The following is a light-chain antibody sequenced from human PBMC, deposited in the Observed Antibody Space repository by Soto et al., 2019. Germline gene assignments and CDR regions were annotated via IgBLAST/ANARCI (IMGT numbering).Light chain of an antibody. CDR2: SNN. J-gene: IGLJ3*02. Sequence: QSVLTQPPSASGTPGQRVTISCSGSSSNIGSNTVNWYQQLPGTAPKLLIYSNNQRPSGVPDRVSGSKSGTSASLAISGLQSEDEADYYCAAWDDSLNGQVFGGGTKVTVL. CDR1: SSNIGSNT. V-gene: IGLV1-44*01. CDR3: AAWDDSLNGQV.